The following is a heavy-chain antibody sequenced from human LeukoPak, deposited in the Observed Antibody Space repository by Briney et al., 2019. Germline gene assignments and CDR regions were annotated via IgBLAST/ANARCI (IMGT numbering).Heavy chain of an antibody. CDR3: ARDHVYFDY. Sequence: GGSLRLSCAASGFTFSNYNMNWVRQAPGKGLEWVANIKQDGSEKYYVDSVKGRFTISRDNAKNSLYLQMNSLRAEDTAVYYCARDHVYFDYWGQGTLVTVSS. J-gene: IGHJ4*02. V-gene: IGHV3-7*01. CDR1: GFTFSNYN. CDR2: IKQDGSEK.